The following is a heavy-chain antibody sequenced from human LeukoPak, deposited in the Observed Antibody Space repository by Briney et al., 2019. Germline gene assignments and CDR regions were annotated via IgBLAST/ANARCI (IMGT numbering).Heavy chain of an antibody. Sequence: GGSLRLSCATSGFTFRSHGMPWVRQAPGKGPEWVAFIRFDGSEKFYADSVKGRFTVSRDTSTNTLYLETNSLRGEDTAIYYCAKGGNMRTTERILEYWGPGTLVIVS. J-gene: IGHJ4*02. CDR3: AKGGNMRTTERILEY. CDR1: GFTFRSHG. V-gene: IGHV3-30*02. D-gene: IGHD4-23*01. CDR2: IRFDGSEK.